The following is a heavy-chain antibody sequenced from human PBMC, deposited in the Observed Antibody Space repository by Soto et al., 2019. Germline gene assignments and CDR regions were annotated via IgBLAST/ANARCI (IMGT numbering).Heavy chain of an antibody. CDR1: GGSFSGYY. CDR2: INHSGST. V-gene: IGHV4-34*01. D-gene: IGHD3-16*01. CDR3: ARGPMITFGGAEYYFDY. Sequence: SETLSLTCAVYGGSFSGYYWSWIRQPPGKGLEWIGEINHSGSTNYNPSLKSRVTISVDTSKNQFSLKLSSVTAADTAVYYCARGPMITFGGAEYYFDYWGQGTLVTVSS. J-gene: IGHJ4*02.